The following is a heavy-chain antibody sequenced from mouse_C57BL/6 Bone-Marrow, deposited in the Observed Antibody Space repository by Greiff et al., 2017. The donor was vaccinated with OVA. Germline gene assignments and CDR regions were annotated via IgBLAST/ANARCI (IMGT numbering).Heavy chain of an antibody. CDR1: EYEFPSHD. Sequence: EVMLVESGGGLVQPGESLKLSCESNEYEFPSHDMSWVRKTPEKRLELVAAINSDGGSTYYPDTMERRFIISRDNTKKTLYLQMSSLRSEDTAVYYCARLYDYSYAMDYWGQGTSVTVSS. V-gene: IGHV5-2*01. J-gene: IGHJ4*01. D-gene: IGHD2-4*01. CDR2: INSDGGST. CDR3: ARLYDYSYAMDY.